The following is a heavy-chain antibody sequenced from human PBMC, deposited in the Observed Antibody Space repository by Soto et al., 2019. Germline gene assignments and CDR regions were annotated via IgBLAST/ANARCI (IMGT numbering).Heavy chain of an antibody. D-gene: IGHD2-21*02. V-gene: IGHV1-18*01. J-gene: IGHJ4*02. Sequence: GASVKVSCKASGYTFTSYGISWVRQAPGQGLEWMGWISAYNGNTNYAQKLQGRVTMTRDTSTSTVYMELSSLRSEDTAVYYCARDPSRLQGGDSPWDYWGQGTLVTVSS. CDR2: ISAYNGNT. CDR1: GYTFTSYG. CDR3: ARDPSRLQGGDSPWDY.